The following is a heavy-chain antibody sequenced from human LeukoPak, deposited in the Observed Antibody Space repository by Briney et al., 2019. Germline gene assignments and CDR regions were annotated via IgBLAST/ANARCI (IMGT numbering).Heavy chain of an antibody. Sequence: GGSLRLSCAASGFTLSSFNMNWVRQAPGKGLEWVAVISYDGSNKYYADSVKGRFTISRDNSKNTLYLQMNSLRAEDTAVYYCARNARRVYYDFWSGYPDNWFDPWGQGTLVTVSS. V-gene: IGHV3-30-3*01. CDR1: GFTLSSFN. D-gene: IGHD3-3*01. J-gene: IGHJ5*02. CDR3: ARNARRVYYDFWSGYPDNWFDP. CDR2: ISYDGSNK.